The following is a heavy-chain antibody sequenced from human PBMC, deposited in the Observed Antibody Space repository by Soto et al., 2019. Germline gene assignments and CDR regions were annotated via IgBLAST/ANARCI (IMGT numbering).Heavy chain of an antibody. CDR1: GGSVFSSGHY. J-gene: IGHJ5*02. V-gene: IGHV4-61*08. CDR2: IYYSGST. D-gene: IGHD5-12*01. Sequence: PSETLSLTCTVSGGSVFSSGHYWSWIRQPPGKGLEWIGYIYYSGSTNYNPSPKSRVTISIDTSKNQFSLKLSSVTTADTAVYYCARDLIVAGTSSPYYNWFDPWGQGTLVTVSS. CDR3: ARDLIVAGTSSPYYNWFDP.